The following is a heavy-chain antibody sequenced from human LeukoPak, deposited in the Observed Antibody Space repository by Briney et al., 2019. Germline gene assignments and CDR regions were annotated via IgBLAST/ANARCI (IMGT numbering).Heavy chain of an antibody. CDR2: IYFSGST. CDR3: AREYGKIDPTFDH. CDR1: GGSISSSSYY. J-gene: IGHJ4*02. Sequence: SETLSLTCTVSGGSISSSSYYWGWIRQPPGKGLEWIGSIYFSGSTYYNPSLKSRVTISMDTSKNHFFLRLTSVTAADTAIYYCAREYGKIDPTFDHWGQGTLVTVSS. V-gene: IGHV4-39*07. D-gene: IGHD4-17*01.